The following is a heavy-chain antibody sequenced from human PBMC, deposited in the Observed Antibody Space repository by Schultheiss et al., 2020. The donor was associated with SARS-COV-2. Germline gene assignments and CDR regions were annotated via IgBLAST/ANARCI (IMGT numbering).Heavy chain of an antibody. J-gene: IGHJ4*02. CDR1: GYSFTSYW. CDR3: TRHEYYYDASGYSPLDY. CDR2: IYPGDSDT. V-gene: IGHV5-51*01. Sequence: GESLKISYKGSGYSFTSYWIGWVRQMPGKGLEWMGIIYPGDSDTRYSPSFQGQVTISADKSISTAYLQWSSLKASDTAMYYCTRHEYYYDASGYSPLDYWGQGTLVTVSS. D-gene: IGHD3-22*01.